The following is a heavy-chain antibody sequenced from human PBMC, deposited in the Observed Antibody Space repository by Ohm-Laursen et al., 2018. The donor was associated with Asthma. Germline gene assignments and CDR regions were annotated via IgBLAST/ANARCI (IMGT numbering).Heavy chain of an antibody. Sequence: GSLRLSCSASGSTFSSYAMSWVRQAPGKGLEWVSAISGSGGSTYYADSVKGRFTISRDNSKNTLYLQMNSLRAEDTAVYYCAAQYYDILTGYTLDYWGQGTLVTVSS. CDR2: ISGSGGST. CDR3: AAQYYDILTGYTLDY. V-gene: IGHV3-23*01. D-gene: IGHD3-9*01. J-gene: IGHJ4*02. CDR1: GSTFSSYA.